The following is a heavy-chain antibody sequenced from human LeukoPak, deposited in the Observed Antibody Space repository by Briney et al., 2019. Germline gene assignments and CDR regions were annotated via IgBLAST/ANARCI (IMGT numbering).Heavy chain of an antibody. D-gene: IGHD3-22*01. Sequence: GGSLRLSCAASGFTFSGYAMSWVRQAPGKGLEWVSAISGSGGSTYYADSVKGRFTISRDNSKNTLYLQMNSLRAEDTAVYYCAKDFYPYYDSSSYYFHYFDYWGQGTLVTVSS. CDR3: AKDFYPYYDSSSYYFHYFDY. V-gene: IGHV3-23*01. CDR2: ISGSGGST. CDR1: GFTFSGYA. J-gene: IGHJ4*02.